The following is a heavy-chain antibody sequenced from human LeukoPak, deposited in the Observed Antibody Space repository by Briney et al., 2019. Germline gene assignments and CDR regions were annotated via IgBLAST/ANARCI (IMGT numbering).Heavy chain of an antibody. J-gene: IGHJ4*02. D-gene: IGHD3-9*01. Sequence: GGSLRLSCAASGFTFSSYSMNWVRQAPGKGLELVSSISSSSSYIYYADSVKGRFTISRDNAKNSLYLQMNSRRAEDTAVYYWARSYDILTGYSNFDYWGQGTLVTVSS. V-gene: IGHV3-21*01. CDR3: ARSYDILTGYSNFDY. CDR2: ISSSSSYI. CDR1: GFTFSSYS.